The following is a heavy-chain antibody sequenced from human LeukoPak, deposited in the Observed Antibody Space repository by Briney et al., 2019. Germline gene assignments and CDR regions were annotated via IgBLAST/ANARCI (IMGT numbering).Heavy chain of an antibody. J-gene: IGHJ4*01. CDR3: ARGGRWVPEVPITYFFDS. CDR2: IKGDESAR. D-gene: IGHD4-23*01. CDR1: GFTFRSYW. V-gene: IGHV3-7*01. Sequence: GGSLRLSCAASGFTFRSYWMAWVRQAPGKGREWVANIKGDESARHQAHSVKGRFTLSRDNTRNSLYLQMTHLRGDDTAVYYCARGGRWVPEVPITYFFDSWGHGSPVTVAS.